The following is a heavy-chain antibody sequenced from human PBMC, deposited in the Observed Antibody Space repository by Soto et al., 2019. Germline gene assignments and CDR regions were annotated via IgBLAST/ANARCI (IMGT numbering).Heavy chain of an antibody. Sequence: SETLSLTCTVSGGSISSSSYYWGWIRQPPGKGLEWIGSIYYSGSTYYNPSLKSRVTISVDTSKNQFSLKLSSVTAADTAVYYCARVYSEGPVDWFDPWGQGTLVTVSS. D-gene: IGHD2-15*01. CDR2: IYYSGST. V-gene: IGHV4-39*07. CDR3: ARVYSEGPVDWFDP. J-gene: IGHJ5*02. CDR1: GGSISSSSYY.